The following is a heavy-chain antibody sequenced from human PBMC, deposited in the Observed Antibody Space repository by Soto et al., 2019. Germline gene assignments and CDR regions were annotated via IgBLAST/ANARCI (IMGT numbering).Heavy chain of an antibody. V-gene: IGHV4-59*01. CDR1: GGPISSYN. J-gene: IGHJ4*02. D-gene: IGHD1-1*01. CDR3: ARVQAGTIDY. Sequence: SETLSLTCTVSGGPISSYNWSWLRQPPGKGLEWIGYIHYTGTNNYNPSLTTRVPISADTSKNQFSLKLSSVSAADTAMYYCARVQAGTIDYWGQGAMVTVSS. CDR2: IHYTGTN.